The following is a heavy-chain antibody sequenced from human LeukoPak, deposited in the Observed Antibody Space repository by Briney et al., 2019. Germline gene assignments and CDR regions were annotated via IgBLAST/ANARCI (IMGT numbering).Heavy chain of an antibody. CDR2: ISSSSSTI. V-gene: IGHV3-48*04. J-gene: IGHJ4*02. CDR3: LYGSGSAGRY. Sequence: GGSLRLSCAASGFTFSSYSMNWVRQAPGKGLEWVSYISSSSSTIYYADSVKGRFTISRDNAKNSLYLQMNSLRAEDTAVYYCLYGSGSAGRYWGQGTLVTVSS. D-gene: IGHD3-10*01. CDR1: GFTFSSYS.